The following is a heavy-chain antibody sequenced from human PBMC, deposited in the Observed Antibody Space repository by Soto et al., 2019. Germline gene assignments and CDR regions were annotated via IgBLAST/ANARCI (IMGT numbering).Heavy chain of an antibody. D-gene: IGHD6-13*01. CDR2: IYHSGST. Sequence: PSETLSLTCAVSGYSISSGYYWGWIRQPPGKGLEWIGSIYHSGSTYYNPSLKSRVTISVDTSKNQFSLKLSSVTAADTAVYYCASIAAAGTVPIYGMDVWGQGTTVTVSS. J-gene: IGHJ6*02. CDR3: ASIAAAGTVPIYGMDV. CDR1: GYSISSGYY. V-gene: IGHV4-38-2*01.